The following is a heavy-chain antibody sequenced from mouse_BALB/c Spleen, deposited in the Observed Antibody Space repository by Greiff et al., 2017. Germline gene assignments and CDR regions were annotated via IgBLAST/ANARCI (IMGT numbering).Heavy chain of an antibody. Sequence: VQRVESGPGLVQPSQTLSITCTASGFSLTSYGVYWVRQSPGKGLEWLGVICSGGSTDYNAAFISRLCISKDNSKSQVFFKMNSLQANDTAIYYCAIYCKQAWFDYWGQGTLVTVSA. CDR1: GFSLTSYG. J-gene: IGHJ3*01. CDR3: AIYCKQAWFDY. CDR2: ICSGGST. D-gene: IGHD2-3*01. V-gene: IGHV2-2*02.